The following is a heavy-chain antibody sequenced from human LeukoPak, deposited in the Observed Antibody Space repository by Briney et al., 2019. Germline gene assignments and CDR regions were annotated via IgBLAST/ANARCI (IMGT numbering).Heavy chain of an antibody. D-gene: IGHD2-15*01. Sequence: GGSLRLSCAASGFTLSTYAMSWVRQTPGKGLEWVAATSSSDAGTYHADSVKGRFTISRDNSKNTLYLQMNSLRAEDTAVYYCAKDGEDIVVVVAAIYYYYYMDVWGKGTTVTISS. CDR3: AKDGEDIVVVVAAIYYYYYMDV. J-gene: IGHJ6*03. CDR2: TSSSDAGT. V-gene: IGHV3-23*01. CDR1: GFTLSTYA.